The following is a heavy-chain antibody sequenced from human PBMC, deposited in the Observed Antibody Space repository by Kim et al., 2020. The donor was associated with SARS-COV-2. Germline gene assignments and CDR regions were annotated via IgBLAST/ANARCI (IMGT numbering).Heavy chain of an antibody. Sequence: SETLSLTCTVSGGSISSYYWSWIRQPPGKGLEWIGYIYYSGSTNYNPSLKSRVTISVDTSKNQFSLKLSSVTAADTAVYYCARPLQKHNYYYYGMDVWGQGTTVTVSS. CDR2: IYYSGST. D-gene: IGHD2-21*01. V-gene: IGHV4-59*13. CDR1: GGSISSYY. J-gene: IGHJ6*02. CDR3: ARPLQKHNYYYYGMDV.